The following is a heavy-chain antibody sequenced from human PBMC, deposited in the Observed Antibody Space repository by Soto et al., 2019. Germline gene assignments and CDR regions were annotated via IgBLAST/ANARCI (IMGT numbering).Heavy chain of an antibody. J-gene: IGHJ3*01. V-gene: IGHV3-48*02. CDR2: ISIGSGSI. Sequence: VESGGGLVQPGGSRRVSCAASGFSFSNYAMNWVRQAPGKGLEWVSYISIGSGSIFYADSVKGRFTISRDDAKNSLYMQMNTLRDEDTAVYYCVRDDRWAFDFWGQGTMVTVSS. D-gene: IGHD3-22*01. CDR3: VRDDRWAFDF. CDR1: GFSFSNYA.